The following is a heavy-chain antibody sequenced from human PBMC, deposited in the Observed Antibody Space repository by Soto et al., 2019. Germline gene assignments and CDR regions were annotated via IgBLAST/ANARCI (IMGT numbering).Heavy chain of an antibody. CDR3: AGGWSIAVAIRRLMDV. D-gene: IGHD6-13*01. CDR2: ICNSGTT. V-gene: IGHV4-59*03. CDR1: GGSIRSYC. Sequence: QVQLQESGPTLVKPSETLSLTCTVSGGSIRSYCWTCIRQPPGEGLEWIGCICNSGTTNYNPSLKGRFASSIDTQKNQFSLQPSPVTFADTAFYYCAGGWSIAVAIRRLMDVGGKATTFTVST. J-gene: IGHJ6*04.